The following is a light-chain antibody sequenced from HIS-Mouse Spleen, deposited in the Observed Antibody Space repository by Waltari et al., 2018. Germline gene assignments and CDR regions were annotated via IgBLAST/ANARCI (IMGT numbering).Light chain of an antibody. V-gene: IGLV2-11*02. CDR3: CSYAGSYTWYV. J-gene: IGLJ1*01. Sequence: QSALTQPRSVSGSPGQSVTISCTGTSSDVGGYNYVSWYQKHPGKAPKLMIYDVSKRPSGVPDRFSGSKSGNTASLTISGLQAEDEADYYCCSYAGSYTWYVFGTGTKVTVL. CDR1: SSDVGGYNY. CDR2: DVS.